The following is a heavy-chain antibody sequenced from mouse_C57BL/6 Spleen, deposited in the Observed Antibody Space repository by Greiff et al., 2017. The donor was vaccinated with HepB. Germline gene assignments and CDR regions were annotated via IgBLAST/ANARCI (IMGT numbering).Heavy chain of an antibody. Sequence: EVQLQQSGPELVKPGASVKISCKASGYTFTDYYMNWVKQSHGKSLEWIGDINPNNGGTSYNQKLKGKATLTVDKSSSTAYMELSSLTSEDSAVYYCARSYGSSYGYFDVWGTGTTVTVSS. D-gene: IGHD1-1*01. V-gene: IGHV1-26*01. CDR3: ARSYGSSYGYFDV. CDR1: GYTFTDYY. J-gene: IGHJ1*03. CDR2: INPNNGGT.